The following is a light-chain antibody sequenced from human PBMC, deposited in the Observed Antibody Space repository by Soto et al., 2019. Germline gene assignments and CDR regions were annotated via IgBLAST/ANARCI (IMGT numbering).Light chain of an antibody. J-gene: IGLJ1*01. CDR2: DVS. CDR1: SSDVGGYNY. Sequence: QSALTQPASVSGSPGQSITISCTGTSSDVGGYNYVSWYQQHPGKAPKLMIYDVSNRPSGVSNRFSGSKSGNTASQTISGLQAEDEADYYCSSYTSSIFYVFGTGTKLTVL. CDR3: SSYTSSIFYV. V-gene: IGLV2-14*01.